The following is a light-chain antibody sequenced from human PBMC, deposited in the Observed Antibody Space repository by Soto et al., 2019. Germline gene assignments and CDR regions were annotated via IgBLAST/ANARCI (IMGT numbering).Light chain of an antibody. CDR3: SSHTSGNTRV. Sequence: QSVLTQPASVSGSPGQSITISCTGTTGDVGGYDYVSWYQQYPYKAPKLIIYEVTNRPSGISNRFSGSKSGNTAFLTIYGLQAEDEADYYCSSHTSGNTRVFGTGTRSPS. V-gene: IGLV2-14*01. J-gene: IGLJ1*01. CDR1: TGDVGGYDY. CDR2: EVT.